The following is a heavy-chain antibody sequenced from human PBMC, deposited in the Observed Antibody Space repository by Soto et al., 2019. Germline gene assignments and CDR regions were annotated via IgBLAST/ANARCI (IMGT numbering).Heavy chain of an antibody. CDR3: ARDPGIRASFPSDFDY. Sequence: GGSLRLSCAASGFTFSDYYMSWIRQAPGKGLEWISYISSRGSAIYYADSVKGRFTISRDNAKKSLYLQMNSLRAEDTAVYYCARDPGIRASFPSDFDYWGQGTLVTVSS. J-gene: IGHJ4*02. V-gene: IGHV3-11*01. CDR1: GFTFSDYY. CDR2: ISSRGSAI. D-gene: IGHD2-15*01.